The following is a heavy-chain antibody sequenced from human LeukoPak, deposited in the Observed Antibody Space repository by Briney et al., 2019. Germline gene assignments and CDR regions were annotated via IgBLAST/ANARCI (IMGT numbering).Heavy chain of an antibody. D-gene: IGHD4-17*01. V-gene: IGHV3-11*04. CDR3: ATSVTRRRLDWFIDL. Sequence: GGSLRLSCAASGFTFRDYYMSWIRQAPGKGLEWISYISSSAGTTHYVDSVKGRFTVSRGNAKNSLYLQMDSLRVEDTAVYYCATSVTRRRLDWFIDLWGRGTLVSVSS. CDR2: ISSSAGTT. J-gene: IGHJ2*01. CDR1: GFTFRDYY.